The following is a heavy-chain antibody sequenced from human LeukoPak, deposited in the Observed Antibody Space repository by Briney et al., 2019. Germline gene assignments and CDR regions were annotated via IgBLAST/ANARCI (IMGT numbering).Heavy chain of an antibody. J-gene: IGHJ4*02. CDR2: ISSDSSTT. Sequence: GGSLRLSCTASGFTFSRYSMNWVRQAPGMGLEWLSYISSDSSTTYYADSVKGRFTISRDNAKSSLYLQMNILTPEDTAVYYCAVPIPVVEREGYWGRGTLVTVSS. V-gene: IGHV3-48*01. CDR1: GFTFSRYS. CDR3: AVPIPVVEREGY. D-gene: IGHD1-1*01.